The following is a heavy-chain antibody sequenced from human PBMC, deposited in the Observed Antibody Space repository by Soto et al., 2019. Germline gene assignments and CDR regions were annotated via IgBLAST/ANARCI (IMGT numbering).Heavy chain of an antibody. CDR2: ISYSGNT. J-gene: IGHJ4*02. Sequence: SETLSLTCAVSGGSINGYYWGWIRQPPGKGLEWIGYISYSGNTNQNPSLQSRVTMSVVTSKNQFSLKVNSVTAADTAIYYCARAXMSSYSGNYPPRYYFDYWGQGTLVTVSS. CDR3: ARAXMSSYSGNYPPRYYFDY. V-gene: IGHV4-59*01. CDR1: GGSINGYY. D-gene: IGHD1-26*01.